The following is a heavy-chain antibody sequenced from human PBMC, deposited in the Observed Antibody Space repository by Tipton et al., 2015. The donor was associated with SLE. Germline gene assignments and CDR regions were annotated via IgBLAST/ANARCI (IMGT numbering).Heavy chain of an antibody. V-gene: IGHV4-59*12. D-gene: IGHD6-13*01. J-gene: IGHJ5*02. CDR1: GDSMDPYY. CDR3: ARGSSWYH. Sequence: TLSLTCTVSGDSMDPYYWTWIRQSPGNGLEWIGHIYYLGTANYNPSLNSRVTISVDKSKNQFSLKLSSVTAADTAVYYCARGSSWYHWGQGTLVTVSS. CDR2: IYYLGTA.